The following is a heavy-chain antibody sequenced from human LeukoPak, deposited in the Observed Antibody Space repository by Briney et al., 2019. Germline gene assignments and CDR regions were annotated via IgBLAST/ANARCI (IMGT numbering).Heavy chain of an antibody. CDR2: IYYSGST. J-gene: IGHJ4*02. D-gene: IGHD3-22*01. Sequence: SETLSLTCTVSGGSISSSSYYWGWIRQPPGKGLEWIGSIYYSGSTYYNPSLKSRVTTSVDTSKNQFSLKLSSVTAADTAVYYCARVHGGPITMIVVVMPSYYFDYWGQGTLVTVSS. CDR1: GGSISSSSYY. CDR3: ARVHGGPITMIVVVMPSYYFDY. V-gene: IGHV4-39*07.